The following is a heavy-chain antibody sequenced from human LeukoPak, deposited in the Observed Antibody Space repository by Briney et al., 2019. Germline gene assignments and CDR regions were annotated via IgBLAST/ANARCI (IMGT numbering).Heavy chain of an antibody. D-gene: IGHD2-2*01. Sequence: ASVKVSCKASGGSFSNYVLAWVRQAPGQGLEWVGGIIPVFGTANSAQKFQGRVTMTRDTSTSTVYMELSSLRSEDTAVYYCARDFKDIVVVPAAIMYYYGMDVWGQGTTVTVSS. CDR2: IIPVFGTA. V-gene: IGHV1-69*05. J-gene: IGHJ6*02. CDR3: ARDFKDIVVVPAAIMYYYGMDV. CDR1: GGSFSNYV.